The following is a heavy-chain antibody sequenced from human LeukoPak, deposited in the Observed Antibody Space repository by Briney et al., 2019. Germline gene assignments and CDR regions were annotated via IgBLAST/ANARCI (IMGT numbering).Heavy chain of an antibody. J-gene: IGHJ4*02. D-gene: IGHD2-2*01. Sequence: SETLSLTCTVSGGSIGSTSYYWGWIRQPPGKGLEWIGSIYYSGNTYYNPSLKSRVTISVGTSKNQFSLKLSSVTAADTAVYYCARIDIAVVPSTTFDYWGQGTLVTVSS. V-gene: IGHV4-39*01. CDR1: GGSIGSTSYY. CDR2: IYYSGNT. CDR3: ARIDIAVVPSTTFDY.